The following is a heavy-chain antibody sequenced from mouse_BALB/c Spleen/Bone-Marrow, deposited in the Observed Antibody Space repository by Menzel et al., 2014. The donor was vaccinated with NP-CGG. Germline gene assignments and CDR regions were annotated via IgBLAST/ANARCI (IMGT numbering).Heavy chain of an antibody. D-gene: IGHD2-4*01. CDR1: GFNIKDTY. CDR2: IDPANGNA. Sequence: VQLQQSGAELVKPGASVKLSCTASGFNIKDTYMHWVKRRPEQGLEWIGRIDPANGNAKYDPKFQGKATITADTSSNTAYLQLSSLTSEDTAVYYCARLITTDYWGQGTTLTVSS. CDR3: ARLITTDY. V-gene: IGHV14-3*02. J-gene: IGHJ2*01.